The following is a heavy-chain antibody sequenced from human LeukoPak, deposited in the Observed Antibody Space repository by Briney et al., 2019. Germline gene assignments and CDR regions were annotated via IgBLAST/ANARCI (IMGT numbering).Heavy chain of an antibody. CDR2: IWYDGSNK. Sequence: GRSLRLSCAASGFTFSSYGMHWVRQAPGKGLEWVAVIWYDGSNKYYADSVKGRFTISRDNSKNTLYLQMNSLGAEDTAVYYCARSTWNVVVINFDYWGQGTLVTVSS. CDR3: ARSTWNVVVINFDY. D-gene: IGHD3-22*01. J-gene: IGHJ4*02. V-gene: IGHV3-33*01. CDR1: GFTFSSYG.